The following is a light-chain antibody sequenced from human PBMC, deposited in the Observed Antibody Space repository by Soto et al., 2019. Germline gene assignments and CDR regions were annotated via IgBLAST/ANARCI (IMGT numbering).Light chain of an antibody. Sequence: DIQMTQSPSTLSASVGDRVTITCRASQTINIWLAWYQQKPGKAPKVLIYKASSLESGVPSRFSGSGSGTEFTLTISILQPDDFATYYCQQYNNYAPTFGQGTKVEIK. V-gene: IGKV1-5*03. CDR2: KAS. CDR1: QTINIW. CDR3: QQYNNYAPT. J-gene: IGKJ1*01.